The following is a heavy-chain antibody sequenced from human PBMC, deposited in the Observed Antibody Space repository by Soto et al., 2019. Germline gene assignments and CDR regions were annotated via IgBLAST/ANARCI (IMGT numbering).Heavy chain of an antibody. CDR3: ARGRYGDY. D-gene: IGHD1-1*01. CDR1: GYTFTSYG. V-gene: IGHV1-18*01. CDR2: ISAHNDNT. Sequence: QVHLVQSGAEVKKPGPSVKVSCKCSGYTFTSYGITWVRQAPGQGLEWMGWISAHNDNTDYAQKLEGRVTVTRDTSTSTAYMELRSMRSDDTAVYYCARGRYGDYWGQGALVTVSS. J-gene: IGHJ4*02.